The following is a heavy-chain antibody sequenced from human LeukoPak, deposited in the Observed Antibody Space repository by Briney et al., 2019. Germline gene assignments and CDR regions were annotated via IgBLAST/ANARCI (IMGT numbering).Heavy chain of an antibody. CDR3: ARGRYCSSTSCSPSFYFDF. Sequence: ASVKVSCTASGYTFTNYDISWVRQAPGQGLEWMGWISAYNGNINYAQNFQGRVTMTTDTSTSTAYVELRSLRSDDTAVYYCARGRYCSSTSCSPSFYFDFWGQGTLVTVSS. V-gene: IGHV1-18*01. CDR2: ISAYNGNI. J-gene: IGHJ4*02. D-gene: IGHD2-2*01. CDR1: GYTFTNYD.